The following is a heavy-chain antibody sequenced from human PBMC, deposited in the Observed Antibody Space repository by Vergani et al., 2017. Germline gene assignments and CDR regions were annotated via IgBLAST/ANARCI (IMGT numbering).Heavy chain of an antibody. Sequence: QLQLQESGPGLVKPSATLSLTCSVSGASIRSSNYYWGWIRQPPGKGLEWIASIYYSGSTYYNPSLKSRVTISLDTSKNQLSLRLTSVTAADTAVFYCVRGRYSGSSSPYYDLWGHGTLVRVSS. D-gene: IGHD1-26*01. CDR1: GASIRSSNYY. CDR3: VRGRYSGSSSPYYDL. J-gene: IGHJ4*01. CDR2: IYYSGST. V-gene: IGHV4-39*07.